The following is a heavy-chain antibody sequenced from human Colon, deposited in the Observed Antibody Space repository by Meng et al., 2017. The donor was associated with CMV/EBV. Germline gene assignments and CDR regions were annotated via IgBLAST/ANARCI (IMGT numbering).Heavy chain of an antibody. CDR2: INPNSGGT. Sequence: ASVKVSCKASGYTFTGYYMHWVRQAPGQGLEWMGWINPNSGGTSYAQKFQGRVTMTRGTSISTAYMELSRLRSDDTAVYYCARAGVVVRGGLKFDPWGQGTLVTVSS. CDR3: ARAGVVVRGGLKFDP. CDR1: GYTFTGYY. J-gene: IGHJ5*02. V-gene: IGHV1-2*02. D-gene: IGHD2-2*01.